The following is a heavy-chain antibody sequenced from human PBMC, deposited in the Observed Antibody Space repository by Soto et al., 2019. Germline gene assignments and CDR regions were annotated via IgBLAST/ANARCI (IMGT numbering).Heavy chain of an antibody. D-gene: IGHD3-22*01. CDR2: ISYDGSNK. CDR3: AKEKHYYDSSGALDY. J-gene: IGHJ4*02. CDR1: GFTFSSYG. V-gene: IGHV3-30*18. Sequence: GGSLRLSCAASGFTFSSYGMHWVRQAPGKGLEWVAVISYDGSNKYYADSVKGRFTISRDNSKNTLYLQMNSLRAEDTAVYYCAKEKHYYDSSGALDYWGQGTLVTVSS.